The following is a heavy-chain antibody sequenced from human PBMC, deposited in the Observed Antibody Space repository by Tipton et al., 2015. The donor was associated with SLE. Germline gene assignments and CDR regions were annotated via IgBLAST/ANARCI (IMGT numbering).Heavy chain of an antibody. J-gene: IGHJ4*02. CDR1: GDSISSGDYY. D-gene: IGHD6-13*01. CDR2: IYYSGST. CDR3: ARHAGGSSWPYFDY. Sequence: TLSLTCTVSGDSISSGDYYWSWIRQHPGKGLGWLGYIYYSGSTYYNPSLKSRVTISADTSKNQFSLKLSSVTAADTAVYYCARHAGGSSWPYFDYWGQGTLVTVSS. V-gene: IGHV4-31*03.